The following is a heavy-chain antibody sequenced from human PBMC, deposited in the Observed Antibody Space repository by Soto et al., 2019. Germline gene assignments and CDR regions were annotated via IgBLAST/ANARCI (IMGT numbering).Heavy chain of an antibody. CDR3: ARGGTGIAAAGTPLLY. Sequence: ASVKVSCKASGYTFTSYAMHWVRQAPGQRLEWMGWINAGNGNTKYSQKFQGRVTITRDTSASTAYMELSSLRSEDTAVYYCARGGTGIAAAGTPLLYWGQGTLVTVSS. CDR1: GYTFTSYA. J-gene: IGHJ4*02. CDR2: INAGNGNT. V-gene: IGHV1-3*01. D-gene: IGHD6-13*01.